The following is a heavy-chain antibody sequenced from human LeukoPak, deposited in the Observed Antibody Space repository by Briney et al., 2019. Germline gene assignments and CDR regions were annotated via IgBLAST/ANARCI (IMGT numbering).Heavy chain of an antibody. Sequence: SETLSLTCTVSGGSISSSSCYRGWIRQPPGKGLEWIGSIYYSGSTYYNPSLKSRVTISVDTSKNQFSLKLSSVTAADTAVYYCAGSGWYGDYWGQGTLVTVSS. D-gene: IGHD6-19*01. J-gene: IGHJ4*02. V-gene: IGHV4-39*01. CDR2: IYYSGST. CDR3: AGSGWYGDY. CDR1: GGSISSSSCY.